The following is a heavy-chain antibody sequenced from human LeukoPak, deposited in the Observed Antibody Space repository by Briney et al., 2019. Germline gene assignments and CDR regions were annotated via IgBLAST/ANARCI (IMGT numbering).Heavy chain of an antibody. D-gene: IGHD3/OR15-3a*01. CDR1: GFTFTNYA. CDR2: EGSAGGT. Sequence: PGGSLRLSCAASGFTFTNYAVSWVRQAPGQGLEWVSAEGSAGGTYYADSVKGRFTISRDNSGNTLSLQMNGLRVEDTAVYYRASRTWTGPGYYAFDIWGQGTMVTVSS. J-gene: IGHJ3*02. V-gene: IGHV3-23*01. CDR3: ASRTWTGPGYYAFDI.